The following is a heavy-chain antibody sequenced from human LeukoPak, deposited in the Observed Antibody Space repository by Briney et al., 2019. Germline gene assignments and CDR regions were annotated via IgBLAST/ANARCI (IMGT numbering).Heavy chain of an antibody. J-gene: IGHJ3*02. CDR2: IHYRGNS. CDR3: AGWEDSLRAFDI. V-gene: IGHV4-59*01. D-gene: IGHD1-26*01. Sequence: PSETLSLTCNVSGGSIVRYSWNWIRQPPGKGPEWIGCIHYRGNSAYNPSVQSRVAMSVDTAKNQFSLNLRSLTAADTALYYCAGWEDSLRAFDIWGQGTMVTISS. CDR1: GGSIVRYS.